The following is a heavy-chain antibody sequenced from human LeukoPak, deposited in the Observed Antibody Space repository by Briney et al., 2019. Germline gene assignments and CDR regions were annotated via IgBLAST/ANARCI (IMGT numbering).Heavy chain of an antibody. CDR1: GGSISSSSYY. V-gene: IGHV4-39*01. CDR3: ARHQIVVLPAANNWFDP. J-gene: IGHJ5*02. CDR2: IYYSGST. D-gene: IGHD2-2*01. Sequence: SETLSPTCTVSGGSISSSSYYWGWIRQPPGKGLEWIGSIYYSGSTYYNPPLKSRVTISVDTSKNQFSLKLSSVTAADTAVYYCARHQIVVLPAANNWFDPWGQGTLVTVSS.